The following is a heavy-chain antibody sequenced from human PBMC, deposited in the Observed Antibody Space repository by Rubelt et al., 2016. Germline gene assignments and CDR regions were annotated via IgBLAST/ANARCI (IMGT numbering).Heavy chain of an antibody. Sequence: EVQLVESGGGLVQPGGSLRLSCVASGFTFSSYSMNWVRQAPGKGLEWVANIKQGGSVQYYVDSVKGRFTISRDNAKNSLYLQRNSLRAEDTAGYFGAREDGVPDGYNSPFDYWGQGTLVTVS. J-gene: IGHJ4*02. CDR1: GFTFSSYS. V-gene: IGHV3-7*01. CDR3: AREDGVPDGYNSPFDY. D-gene: IGHD5-24*01. CDR2: IKQGGSVQ.